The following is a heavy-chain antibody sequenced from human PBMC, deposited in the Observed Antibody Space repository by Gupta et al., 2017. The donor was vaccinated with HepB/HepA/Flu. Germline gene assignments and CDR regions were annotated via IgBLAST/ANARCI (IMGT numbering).Heavy chain of an antibody. CDR2: IYYSGTT. D-gene: IGHD2-15*01. J-gene: IGHJ5*02. CDR3: ARVGVAAKLPRDNWFDP. Sequence: QVQLQESGPRLVKPSQTLSLTCTVSGGSISSGSYYWSWIRQHPGKGLEWIGYIYYSGTTNYNPSLTSRVTMSVDTSKNHFSLKVNSVTAADTAVYYCARVGVAAKLPRDNWFDPWGQGTLGTVSS. V-gene: IGHV4-31*03. CDR1: GGSISSGSYY.